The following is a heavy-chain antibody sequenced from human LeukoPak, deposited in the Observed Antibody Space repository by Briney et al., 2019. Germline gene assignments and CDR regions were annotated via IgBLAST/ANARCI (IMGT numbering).Heavy chain of an antibody. V-gene: IGHV3-21*01. CDR3: ARGATDVTRWFDP. J-gene: IGHJ5*02. CDR2: ISRASESI. CDR1: GFTFNTYS. D-gene: IGHD1-1*01. Sequence: GGSLRLSCAASGFTFNTYSMSWVRQAPGKGLEWVSIISRASESIFYADSVKGRFTISRDNAENSLYLQMNGLRAEDTAVYYCARGATDVTRWFDPWGQGTRVTVSS.